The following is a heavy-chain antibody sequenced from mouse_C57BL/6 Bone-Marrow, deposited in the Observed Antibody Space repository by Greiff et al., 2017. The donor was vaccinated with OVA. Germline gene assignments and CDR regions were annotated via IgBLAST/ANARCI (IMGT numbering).Heavy chain of an antibody. CDR3: ASPYGNYDAWFAY. Sequence: EVMLVESGPVLVKPGASVKMSCKASGYTFTDYYMNWVKQSHGKSLEWIGVINPYNGGTSYNQKFKGKATLTVDKSSSTAYMELNSLTSEDSAVYYCASPYGNYDAWFAYWGQGTLVTVSA. V-gene: IGHV1-19*01. J-gene: IGHJ3*01. CDR1: GYTFTDYY. CDR2: INPYNGGT. D-gene: IGHD2-1*01.